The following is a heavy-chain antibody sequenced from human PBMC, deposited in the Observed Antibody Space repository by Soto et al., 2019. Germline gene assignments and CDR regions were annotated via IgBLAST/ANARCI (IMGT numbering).Heavy chain of an antibody. D-gene: IGHD3-22*01. V-gene: IGHV1-69*12. CDR3: ASFPYYDSSGYYYVGGDY. Sequence: QVQLVQSGAEVKKPGSSVKVSCKASGGTFSSYAISWVRQAPGQGLEWMGGIIPIFGTANYAQKFQGRVTITADESTSTGYMELSSLRSEDTAVYYCASFPYYDSSGYYYVGGDYWGQGTLVTVSS. CDR1: GGTFSSYA. CDR2: IIPIFGTA. J-gene: IGHJ4*02.